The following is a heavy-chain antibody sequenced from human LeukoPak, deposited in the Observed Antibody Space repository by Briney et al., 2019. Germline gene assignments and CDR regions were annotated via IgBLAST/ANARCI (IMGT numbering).Heavy chain of an antibody. D-gene: IGHD6-13*01. CDR2: INHSGST. CDR1: GGSFSGYY. CDR3: ARHWYSSSWAFDY. V-gene: IGHV4-34*01. Sequence: SETLSLTCAVYGGSFSGYYWSWIRQPPGKGLELIGEINHSGSTNYNPSLKSRVTISVDTSKNQFSLKLSSVTAADTAVYYCARHWYSSSWAFDYWGQGTLVTVSS. J-gene: IGHJ4*02.